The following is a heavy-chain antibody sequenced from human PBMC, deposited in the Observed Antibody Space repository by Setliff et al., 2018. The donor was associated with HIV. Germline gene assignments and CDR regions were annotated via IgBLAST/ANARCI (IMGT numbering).Heavy chain of an antibody. V-gene: IGHV3-23*01. J-gene: IGHJ6*03. CDR1: GFTFNNYG. Sequence: PGGSLRLSCAASGFTFNNYGLSWVRQASGRGLEWVSAISASGANTDYADSVRGRFTISRDNSKNTLYLRMNSLRAEDTAIYYCAKRTPSYYFYMDAWGNGTTVTVSS. CDR2: ISASGANT. D-gene: IGHD2-15*01. CDR3: AKRTPSYYFYMDA.